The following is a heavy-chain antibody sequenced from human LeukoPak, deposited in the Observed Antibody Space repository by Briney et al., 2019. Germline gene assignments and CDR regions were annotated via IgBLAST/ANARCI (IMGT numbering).Heavy chain of an antibody. D-gene: IGHD2-2*02. J-gene: IGHJ6*03. CDR1: GYTFTGYY. V-gene: IGHV1-2*02. Sequence: ASVKVSCKASGYTFTGYYMHWVRQAPGQGLEWMGWINPNSGGTNYAQKFQGRVTMTRDTSISTAYMELSRLRSDDTAVYYCARGRADCGSTSCYKTYYYYYYMDVWGKGTTVTVSS. CDR2: INPNSGGT. CDR3: ARGRADCGSTSCYKTYYYYYYMDV.